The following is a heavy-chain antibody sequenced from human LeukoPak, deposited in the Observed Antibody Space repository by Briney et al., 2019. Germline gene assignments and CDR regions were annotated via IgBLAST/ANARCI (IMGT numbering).Heavy chain of an antibody. J-gene: IGHJ5*02. D-gene: IGHD2-15*01. CDR3: ARDSRYCSGGSCYPNWFDP. Sequence: ASVKVSCKASGSTFTSYGISWVRQAPGQGIELMGWISVYNGNTNYAQKLQGRVTMTTDTSTSTAYMELRSRRSDDTAVYYCARDSRYCSGGSCYPNWFDPWGQGTLVTVSS. V-gene: IGHV1-18*04. CDR1: GSTFTSYG. CDR2: ISVYNGNT.